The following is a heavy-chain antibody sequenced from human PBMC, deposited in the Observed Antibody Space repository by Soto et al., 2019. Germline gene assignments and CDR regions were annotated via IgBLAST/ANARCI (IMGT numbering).Heavy chain of an antibody. J-gene: IGHJ4*02. V-gene: IGHV3-33*01. CDR1: GFIFSGYA. CDR2: IWYEGSET. Sequence: QVQLVESGGGMVHPGESLRLSCSASGFIFSGYAMHWVRQAPGKGLEWVAMIWYEGSETYYADSVRGRFVISRDNSKDMVYLQMTSLRAEDTAVYYCARESEDLTSNFDYWGQGTLVTVSS. CDR3: ARESEDLTSNFDY.